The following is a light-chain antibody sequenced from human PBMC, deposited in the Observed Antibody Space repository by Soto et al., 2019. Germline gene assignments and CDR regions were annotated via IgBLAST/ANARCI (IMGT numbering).Light chain of an antibody. J-gene: IGKJ1*01. CDR1: QGVSTN. V-gene: IGKV1-27*01. CDR3: QQYDSRPWT. Sequence: DIQMTQSPSSLSASVGDRVTISCRASQGVSTNLAWYQQKPGQIPSLLIYAASTLTTGVPASFSGSRSGTEFTLTISSLQPEDVATYYCQQYDSRPWTFGQGTKVEIK. CDR2: AAS.